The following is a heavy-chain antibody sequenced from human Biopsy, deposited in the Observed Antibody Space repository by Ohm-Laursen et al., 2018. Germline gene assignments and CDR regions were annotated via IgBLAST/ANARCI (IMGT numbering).Heavy chain of an antibody. D-gene: IGHD3-16*01. Sequence: SLRLSCAASGFPFSKAWMNWVRQAPGKGLEWVGRIKSESDGGTTDYAGPVTGRFTISRDDSKNTLYVQMNSLKTEDTAVYYCSTMATFWDQGTLVTVSS. CDR3: STMATF. J-gene: IGHJ4*02. CDR1: GFPFSKAW. CDR2: IKSESDGGTT. V-gene: IGHV3-15*01.